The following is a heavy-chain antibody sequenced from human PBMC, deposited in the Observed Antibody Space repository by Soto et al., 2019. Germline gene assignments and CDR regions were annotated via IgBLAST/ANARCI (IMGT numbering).Heavy chain of an antibody. J-gene: IGHJ5*02. CDR3: ARDRRPSALAAAGTHWFDP. V-gene: IGHV4-31*03. CDR1: GGSISSGGYY. D-gene: IGHD6-13*01. CDR2: IYYSGST. Sequence: SETLSLTCTVSGGSISSGGYYWSWIRQHPGKGLEWIGYIYYSGSTYYNPSLKSRVTISVDTSKNQFSLKLSSVTAADTAVYYCARDRRPSALAAAGTHWFDPWGQGTLVTVSS.